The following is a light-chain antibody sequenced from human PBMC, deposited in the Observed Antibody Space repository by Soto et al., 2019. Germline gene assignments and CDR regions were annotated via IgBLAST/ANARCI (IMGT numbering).Light chain of an antibody. J-gene: IGKJ1*01. Sequence: EVVLTQSPDTLTLSPGDRATLSCRASQSVSSNLAWYQQKPGQAPRLLIYGASTRATGIPARFSGSGSGTEFTLTISSLQSEDFAVYYCQQYNNWPPWTFGQGTKVDI. CDR1: QSVSSN. V-gene: IGKV3-15*01. CDR3: QQYNNWPPWT. CDR2: GAS.